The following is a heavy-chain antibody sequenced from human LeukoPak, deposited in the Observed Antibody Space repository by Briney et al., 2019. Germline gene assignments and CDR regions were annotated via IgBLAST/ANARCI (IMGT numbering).Heavy chain of an antibody. CDR2: INSDGSSI. V-gene: IGHV3-74*01. CDR1: GFTFSSHW. Sequence: GGSLRLSCAASGFTFSSHWMHWVRQAPGKGLVWVSRINSDGSSISYADSVKGRFTISRDNAKNTLYLQMNSLRAEDTAVYYCARDRGSSWYYYYYYYGMDVWGQGTTVTVSS. J-gene: IGHJ6*02. D-gene: IGHD6-13*01. CDR3: ARDRGSSWYYYYYYYGMDV.